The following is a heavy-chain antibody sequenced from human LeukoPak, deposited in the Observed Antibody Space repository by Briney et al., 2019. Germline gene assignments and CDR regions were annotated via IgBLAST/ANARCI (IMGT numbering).Heavy chain of an antibody. Sequence: SQTLSLTCTVSGGSISSGGYYWSWIRRHPGKGLEWIGYIYYSGSTYYNPSLKSRVTISVDTSKNQFSLKLSSVTAADTAVYYCARGGGHGSGSYWALHDYWGQGTLVTVSS. CDR1: GGSISSGGYY. J-gene: IGHJ4*02. CDR3: ARGGGHGSGSYWALHDY. V-gene: IGHV4-31*03. CDR2: IYYSGST. D-gene: IGHD3-10*01.